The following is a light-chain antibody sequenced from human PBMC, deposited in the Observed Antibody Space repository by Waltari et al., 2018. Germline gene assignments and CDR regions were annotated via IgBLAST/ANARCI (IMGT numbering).Light chain of an antibody. CDR3: QQYYSYPVT. J-gene: IGKJ1*01. CDR2: ASS. V-gene: IGKV1-8*01. CDR1: QAVSSY. Sequence: AIRLTQSPSSIAASTGDKVTITFRASQAVSSYLAWYQQKPGRAPKLLLYASSTLQPVVPARFGGSGSGTDFSLTISRLQSEDFASCFCQQYYSYPVTFGQGTRVEV.